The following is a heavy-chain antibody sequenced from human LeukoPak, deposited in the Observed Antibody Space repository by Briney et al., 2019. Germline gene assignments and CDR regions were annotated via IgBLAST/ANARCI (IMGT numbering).Heavy chain of an antibody. Sequence: GGSLRLSCAASGFTFGSYAMSWVRQAPGKGLEWVSAISGSGGSTYYADSVKGRFTISRDKSKNTRYLQMNSLRAEDTAVYYCAKDTGFGIAVAGSDYWGQGTLVTVSS. J-gene: IGHJ4*02. CDR1: GFTFGSYA. V-gene: IGHV3-23*01. CDR3: AKDTGFGIAVAGSDY. D-gene: IGHD6-19*01. CDR2: ISGSGGST.